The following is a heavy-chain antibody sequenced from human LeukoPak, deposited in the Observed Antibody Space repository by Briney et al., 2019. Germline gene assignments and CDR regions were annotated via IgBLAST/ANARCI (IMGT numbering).Heavy chain of an antibody. CDR2: INHSGST. CDR3: ARGGYNGEYYYYYYMDV. V-gene: IGHV4-34*01. J-gene: IGHJ6*03. Sequence: NPSETLSLTCAVYGGSFSGYYWSWIRQPPGKGLEWIGEINHSGSTNYNPSLKCRVTISVDTSKNQFSLKLSSVTAADTAVYYCARGGYNGEYYYYYYMDVWGKGTTVTVSS. D-gene: IGHD5-18*01. CDR1: GGSFSGYY.